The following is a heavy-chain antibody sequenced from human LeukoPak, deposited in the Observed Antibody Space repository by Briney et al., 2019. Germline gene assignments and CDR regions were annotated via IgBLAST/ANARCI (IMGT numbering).Heavy chain of an antibody. J-gene: IGHJ3*02. V-gene: IGHV1-2*02. CDR2: INPNSGGT. D-gene: IGHD2-2*01. CDR3: ARDSADQTRPSFDI. CDR1: GYTFTNYY. Sequence: GASVKVSCKASGYTFTNYYMHWVRQAPGQGLEWIGWINPNSGGTNYAHKFQGRVTITRDTSISTAYMELSSLRSDDTAVYCCARDSADQTRPSFDIWGQGTMVTVSS.